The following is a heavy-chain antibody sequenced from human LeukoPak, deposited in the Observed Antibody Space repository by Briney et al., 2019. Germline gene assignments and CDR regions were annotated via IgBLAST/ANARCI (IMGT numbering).Heavy chain of an antibody. CDR3: ARDCSGGSCYGAFDI. CDR2: IYDSGST. J-gene: IGHJ3*02. Sequence: SETLSLTCTVSGGSISSSSYYWGWIRQPPGKGLEWIGYIYDSGSTYYNPSLKSRITISVDTSENRFSLKLSSVTATDTAVYYCARDCSGGSCYGAFDIWGQGTMVTVSS. D-gene: IGHD2-15*01. CDR1: GGSISSSSYY. V-gene: IGHV4-30-4*08.